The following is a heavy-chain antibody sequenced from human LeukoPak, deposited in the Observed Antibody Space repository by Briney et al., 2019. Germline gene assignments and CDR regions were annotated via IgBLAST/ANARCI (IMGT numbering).Heavy chain of an antibody. CDR3: AREVRGYYGSSGDY. D-gene: IGHD3-10*01. V-gene: IGHV3-48*01. J-gene: IGHJ4*02. CDR2: IRIDSGNT. Sequence: GGSLRLSCAASGFTYSNYSMNWVRQAPGQGLEWISYIRIDSGNTNYADSVKGRFTISGDKAKNSLYIQMNSLRVEDTAVYYCAREVRGYYGSSGDYWGQGTLVTVS. CDR1: GFTYSNYS.